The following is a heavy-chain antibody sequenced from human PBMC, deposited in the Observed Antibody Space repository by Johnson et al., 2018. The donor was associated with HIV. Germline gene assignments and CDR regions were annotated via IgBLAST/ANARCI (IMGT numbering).Heavy chain of an antibody. CDR2: ISGSGGST. V-gene: IGHV3-23*04. J-gene: IGHJ3*01. D-gene: IGHD5-12*01. CDR1: GFTFSDYY. CDR3: AKDLAPSGYVVDAFDL. Sequence: VQLVESGGGLVKPGGSLRLSCAASGFTFSDYYMSWIRQAPGKGLEWVSGISGSGGSTYYADSVKGRFTISRDNSKNTLYLQMNSLRAEDTAVYYCAKDLAPSGYVVDAFDLWGQGTMVTVSS.